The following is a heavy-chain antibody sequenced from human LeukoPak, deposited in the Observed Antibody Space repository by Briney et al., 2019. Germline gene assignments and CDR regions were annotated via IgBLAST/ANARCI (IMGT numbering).Heavy chain of an antibody. CDR2: IKADGSEE. CDR1: GFSFSNYW. CDR3: AKDSGTAAAGMH. Sequence: PGGSLRLSCVTSGFSFSNYWMNWVRLAPGKGLEWVAIIKADGSEEHYVDSVRGRFTVSRDNAKNSLYLQMSSLRVEDTAVYYCAKDSGTAAAGMHWGQGTLVTVSS. J-gene: IGHJ4*02. D-gene: IGHD6-13*01. V-gene: IGHV3-7*01.